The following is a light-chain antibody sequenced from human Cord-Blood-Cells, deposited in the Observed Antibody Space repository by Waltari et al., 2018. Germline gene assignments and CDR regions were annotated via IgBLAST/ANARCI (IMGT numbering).Light chain of an antibody. CDR2: DVS. V-gene: IGLV2-11*01. CDR3: CSYAGSYTFVV. Sequence: QSALTQPRSVSGSPGQSVTISCTGTSSDVGGYNYVSWYQQHPGKAPKLMIYDVSKRPSGVPDRFSGSKSGNTASLTISGLQAEDEAYYYCCSYAGSYTFVVFGRGTRLTVL. J-gene: IGLJ2*01. CDR1: SSDVGGYNY.